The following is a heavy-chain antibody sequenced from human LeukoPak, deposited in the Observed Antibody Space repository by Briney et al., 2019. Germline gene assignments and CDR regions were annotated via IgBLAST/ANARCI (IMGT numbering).Heavy chain of an antibody. Sequence: SQTLSLTCTVSGGSISIGGYYWSWIRQHPGKGLEWIGYIFSSGSAYYNPSLKSRAPMSVDTSKNQFSLQLSSVTAADTAVYYCARAILTPSGYVWHFDLWGRGTPVSVSP. CDR1: GGSISIGGYY. J-gene: IGHJ2*01. D-gene: IGHD3-3*01. CDR3: ARAILTPSGYVWHFDL. CDR2: IFSSGSA. V-gene: IGHV4-31*03.